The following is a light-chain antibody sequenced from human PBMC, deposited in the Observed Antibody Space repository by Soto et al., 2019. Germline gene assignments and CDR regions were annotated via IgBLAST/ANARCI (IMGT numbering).Light chain of an antibody. V-gene: IGKV3-20*01. CDR2: GAS. CDR3: QQYGSSPRT. Sequence: EIVLTQSPATLSSSPGERATLSCRASQSVSSYLAWYQQKPGQAPTLLIYGASIRAAGIPDRFSGSGSGTDFTLTIRRLEPDDFAVYYCQQYGSSPRTFGQGTKVDIK. CDR1: QSVSSY. J-gene: IGKJ1*01.